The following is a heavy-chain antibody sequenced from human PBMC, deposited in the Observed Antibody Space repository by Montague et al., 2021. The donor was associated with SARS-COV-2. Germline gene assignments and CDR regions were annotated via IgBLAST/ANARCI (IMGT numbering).Heavy chain of an antibody. CDR1: GDSISRSHYF. Sequence: SETLSLTCSVSGDSISRSHYFWAWIRQPPGMGLEWIGSIYFTGKTYYHPSLKSRVTMSIGTSKNHFSLRLSSVTAADSAVFYCARWGLNNAFDIWGLGTMITISS. J-gene: IGHJ3*02. D-gene: IGHD1/OR15-1a*01. V-gene: IGHV4-39*02. CDR3: ARWGLNNAFDI. CDR2: IYFTGKT.